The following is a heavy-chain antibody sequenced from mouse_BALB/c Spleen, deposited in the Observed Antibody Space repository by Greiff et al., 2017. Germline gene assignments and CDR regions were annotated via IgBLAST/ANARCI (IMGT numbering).Heavy chain of an antibody. CDR2: IDPENGDT. V-gene: IGHV14-4*02. CDR3: NAWGGSSYYFDY. J-gene: IGHJ2*01. Sequence: EVQLVESGAELVRSGASVKLSCTASGFNINDYYMHWVKQRPEQGLEWIGWIDPENGDTEYAPKFQGKATMTADTSSNTAYLQLSSLTSEDTAVYYCNAWGGSSYYFDYWGQGTTLTVSS. CDR1: GFNINDYY. D-gene: IGHD1-1*01.